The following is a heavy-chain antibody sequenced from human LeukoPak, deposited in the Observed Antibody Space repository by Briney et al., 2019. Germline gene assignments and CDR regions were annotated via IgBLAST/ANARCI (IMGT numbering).Heavy chain of an antibody. J-gene: IGHJ4*02. V-gene: IGHV3-48*01. CDR2: VAPSSSTK. CDR3: TKARGGGSHDDFDY. Sequence: PGGSLRLSCAAPGFSFSIYSMNWVRQAPGKGLEWLSYVAPSSSTKYYAEPVKGRFTISRDNAKNSLYLQMNSLRVEDTAIYYFTKARGGGSHDDFDYWGQGILVTVSS. CDR1: GFSFSIYS. D-gene: IGHD1-26*01.